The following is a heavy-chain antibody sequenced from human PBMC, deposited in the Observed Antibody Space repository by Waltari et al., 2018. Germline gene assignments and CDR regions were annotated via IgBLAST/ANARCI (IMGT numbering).Heavy chain of an antibody. Sequence: QVQLQQWGAGLLKPSETLSLICGVFGGSFGGCYWSWIRQTPGKGREWIGESNDRGSIKYKSSLKSRVTISVDTSKNQFSLKLTSVTAADTAVYFCARGNYNYDSTGFDSIYYGLDVWGQGTTVTVSS. CDR2: SNDRGSI. CDR3: ARGNYNYDSTGFDSIYYGLDV. J-gene: IGHJ6*02. V-gene: IGHV4-34*02. D-gene: IGHD3-22*01. CDR1: GGSFGGCY.